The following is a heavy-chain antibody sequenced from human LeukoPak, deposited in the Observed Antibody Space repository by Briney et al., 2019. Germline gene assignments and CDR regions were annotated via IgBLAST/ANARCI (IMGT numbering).Heavy chain of an antibody. J-gene: IGHJ3*02. V-gene: IGHV3-30-3*01. CDR3: ARDNYGDYGWAFDI. Sequence: PGGSLRLSCAASGFTFSSYAMHWVRQAPGKGLEWVAVISYDGSNKYYADSVKGRFTISRDNSKNTLYLQMNSLRAEDTAVYYCARDNYGDYGWAFDIWGQGTMVTVSS. D-gene: IGHD4-17*01. CDR1: GFTFSSYA. CDR2: ISYDGSNK.